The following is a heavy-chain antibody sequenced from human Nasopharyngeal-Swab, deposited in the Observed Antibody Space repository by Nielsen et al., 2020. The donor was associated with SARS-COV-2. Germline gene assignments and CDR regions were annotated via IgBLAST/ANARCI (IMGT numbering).Heavy chain of an antibody. CDR2: IYYSGST. D-gene: IGHD5-12*01. V-gene: IGHV4-31*02. CDR3: ASSAVVANINGWFDP. Sequence: VRQMPGKGLEWIGYIYYSGSTYYNPSLKSRVTISVDTSKNQFSLKLSSVTAADTAVYYCASSAVVANINGWFDPWGQGTLVTV. J-gene: IGHJ5*02.